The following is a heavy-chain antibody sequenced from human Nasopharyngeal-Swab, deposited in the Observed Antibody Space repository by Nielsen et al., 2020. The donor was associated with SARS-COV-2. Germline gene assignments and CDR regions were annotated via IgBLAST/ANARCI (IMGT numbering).Heavy chain of an antibody. Sequence: GESLKISCAAPGFTFSSYSMNWVRQAPGKGLEWVSYISSSSSTIYYADSVKGRFTISRDNAKNSLYLQMNSLRAEDTAVYYCASPSTLDYWGQGTLVTVSS. V-gene: IGHV3-48*01. CDR3: ASPSTLDY. CDR2: ISSSSSTI. J-gene: IGHJ4*02. CDR1: GFTFSSYS.